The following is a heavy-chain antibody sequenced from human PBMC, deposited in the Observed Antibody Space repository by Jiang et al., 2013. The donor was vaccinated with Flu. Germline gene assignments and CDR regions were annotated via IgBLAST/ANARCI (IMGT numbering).Heavy chain of an antibody. CDR2: IWWNSATI. V-gene: IGHV3-9*01. D-gene: IGHD2/OR15-2a*01. CDR3: ARVPFN. Sequence: KGLEWVSGIWWNSATIGYADSVKGRFTISRDNAKNSLYLQMNSLRAEDTAVYYCARVPFNWGQGTLVTVSS. J-gene: IGHJ4*02.